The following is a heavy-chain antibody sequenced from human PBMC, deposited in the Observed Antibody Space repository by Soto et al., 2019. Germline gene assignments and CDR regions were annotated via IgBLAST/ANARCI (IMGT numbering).Heavy chain of an antibody. Sequence: QVQLVQSGAEVKKPGSSVKVSCKTSGGTFRTSAISWVRQAPGQGLEGMGGIMPVFSTPDYAQKFQGRVTIPADESTGTAYMELSSLRSEDTAVYYCARDKDRQQLGGNYYYIMDVWGQGTTVTVSS. CDR3: ARDKDRQQLGGNYYYIMDV. CDR1: GGTFRTSA. V-gene: IGHV1-69*12. J-gene: IGHJ6*01. CDR2: IMPVFSTP. D-gene: IGHD3-3*02.